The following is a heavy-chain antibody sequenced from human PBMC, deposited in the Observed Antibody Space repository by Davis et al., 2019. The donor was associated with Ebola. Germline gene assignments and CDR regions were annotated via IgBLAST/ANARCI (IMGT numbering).Heavy chain of an antibody. CDR3: ARDRGPRGWFDP. V-gene: IGHV3-7*03. Sequence: GESLKISCAASGFTFSSYWMSWVRQAPGKGLEWVANIKQDGSEKYYVDSVKGRFTISRDNAKNSLYLQMNSLRAEDTAVYYCARDRGPRGWFDPWGQGTLVTVSS. CDR1: GFTFSSYW. J-gene: IGHJ5*02. D-gene: IGHD3-10*01. CDR2: IKQDGSEK.